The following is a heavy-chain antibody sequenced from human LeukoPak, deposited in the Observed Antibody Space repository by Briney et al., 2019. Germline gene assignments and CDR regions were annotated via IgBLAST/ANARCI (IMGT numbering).Heavy chain of an antibody. Sequence: SETLSLTCTVSGGSISPYYWSWIRQTPGKGLEWIGYILYSGTTTNYNPSLKSRVTISVDTSKNQFSLKLSSVTAADTAVYYCARHVGNSGSGSYLTYFDYWGQGTLVTVSS. CDR2: ILYSGTT. J-gene: IGHJ4*02. D-gene: IGHD3-10*01. CDR1: GGSISPYY. CDR3: ARHVGNSGSGSYLTYFDY. V-gene: IGHV4-59*08.